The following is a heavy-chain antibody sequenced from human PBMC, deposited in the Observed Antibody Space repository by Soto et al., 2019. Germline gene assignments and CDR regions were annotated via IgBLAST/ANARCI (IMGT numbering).Heavy chain of an antibody. D-gene: IGHD3-22*01. V-gene: IGHV3-9*01. CDR3: AKDIYYYDSSAYAH. CDR1: GFTFDDYA. J-gene: IGHJ4*02. CDR2: ISWNSGNI. Sequence: GGSLRLSCAASGFTFDDYAMHWVRQAPGKGLEWVSGISWNSGNIGYADSVKGRFTISRDNAKNSLFLQMNSLRAEDTALYYCAKDIYYYDSSAYAHWGQGTLVTVSS.